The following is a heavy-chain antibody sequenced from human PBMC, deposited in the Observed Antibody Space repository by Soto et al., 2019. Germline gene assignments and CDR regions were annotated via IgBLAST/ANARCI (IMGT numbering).Heavy chain of an antibody. D-gene: IGHD5-12*01. J-gene: IGHJ4*02. V-gene: IGHV3-30*18. Sequence: QVQLVESGGGVVQPGTSLRLSCAASGFTFSAYGMHWVRQAPGKGLEWLAVLSYHLSSELYADAVKGRFTISRDNSKNTLYLQMPSLRPEYTAVYYCAKEVDKYSAAWCASDDWGQGTLVTVSS. CDR3: AKEVDKYSAAWCASDD. CDR1: GFTFSAYG. CDR2: LSYHLSSE.